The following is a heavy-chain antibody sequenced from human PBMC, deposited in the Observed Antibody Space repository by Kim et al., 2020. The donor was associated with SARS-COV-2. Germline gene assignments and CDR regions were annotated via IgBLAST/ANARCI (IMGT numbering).Heavy chain of an antibody. CDR1: GFTFSNYW. J-gene: IGHJ5*02. CDR3: AKVLTWFDP. Sequence: GGSLRLSCAASGFTFSNYWMHWVRQAQGKGLEGVPRFKTEGPVPNYADSVKGRFTISRANEKNTLYLQMNSLTAEDTAVYFCAKVLTWFDPWGQGTLVAVSS. CDR2: FKTEGPVP. V-gene: IGHV3-74*01.